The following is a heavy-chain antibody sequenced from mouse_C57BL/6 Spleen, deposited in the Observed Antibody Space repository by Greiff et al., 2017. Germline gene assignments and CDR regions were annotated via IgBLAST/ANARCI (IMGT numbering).Heavy chain of an antibody. D-gene: IGHD2-4*01. CDR2: IWSGGST. CDR1: GFSLTSYG. J-gene: IGHJ2*01. CDR3: ARSDDYLYYFDY. Sequence: QVQLKESGPGLVQPSQSLSITCTVSGFSLTSYGVHWVRQSPGKGLAWLGVIWSGGSTDYNAAFISRLSISKDNSKSQVFFKMNSLQADDTAIYYCARSDDYLYYFDYWGQGTTLTVSS. V-gene: IGHV2-2*01.